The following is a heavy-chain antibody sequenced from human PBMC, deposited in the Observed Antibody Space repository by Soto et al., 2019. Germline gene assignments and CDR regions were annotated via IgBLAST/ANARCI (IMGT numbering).Heavy chain of an antibody. J-gene: IGHJ5*02. CDR1: GYTFTSYA. CDR2: INAGNGNT. CDR3: ARDRLRSHFWSGYHNWFDP. D-gene: IGHD3-3*02. Sequence: ASVKVSCKASGYTFTSYAMHWVRQAPGQRLEWMGWINAGNGNTKYSQKFQGRVTITRDTSARKAYMELSSLRSEDTAVYYCARDRLRSHFWSGYHNWFDPWGQGTLVTVSS. V-gene: IGHV1-3*01.